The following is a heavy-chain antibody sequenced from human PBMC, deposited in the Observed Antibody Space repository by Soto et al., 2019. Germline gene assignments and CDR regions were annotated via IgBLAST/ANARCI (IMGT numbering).Heavy chain of an antibody. Sequence: GGSLRLSCAASGFTFSSYSMNWVRQAPGKGLEWVSYISSSSGTIYYADSVKGRFTISRDNAKNSLYLQMNSLRAEDTAVYYCARDTNYYGSGRSFPYYYYYMDVWGKGTTVTVSS. D-gene: IGHD3-10*01. CDR3: ARDTNYYGSGRSFPYYYYYMDV. J-gene: IGHJ6*03. CDR2: ISSSSGTI. CDR1: GFTFSSYS. V-gene: IGHV3-48*01.